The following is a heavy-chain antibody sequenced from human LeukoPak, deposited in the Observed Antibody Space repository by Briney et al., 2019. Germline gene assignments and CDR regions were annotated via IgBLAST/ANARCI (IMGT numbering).Heavy chain of an antibody. J-gene: IGHJ4*02. CDR3: AKGKCTNSCYGDY. CDR2: ITFSTTST. D-gene: IGHD2-15*01. V-gene: IGHV3-11*06. CDR1: GFSFSDYY. Sequence: KPGGSLRLSCAASGFSFSDYYMTWIRQAPGKGLEWVSYITFSTTSTDYADSVKGRFTISRDNAKNSLYLQMNSLRAEDTAVYYCAKGKCTNSCYGDYWGQGTLVTVSS.